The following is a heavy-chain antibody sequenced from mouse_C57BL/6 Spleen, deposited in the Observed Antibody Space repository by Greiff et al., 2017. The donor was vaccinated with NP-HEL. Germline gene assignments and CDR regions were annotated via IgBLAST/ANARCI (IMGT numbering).Heavy chain of an antibody. CDR1: GYTFTSYG. Sequence: QVQLQQSGAELARPGASVKLSCKASGYTFTSYGISWVKQRTGQGLEWIGEIYPRSGNTYYNEKLKGKAKLTADKSSSTAYMVLRSLTSEDSAVYFCARSSLSLSYEEGPWFAYWGQGTLVTVSA. CDR3: ARSSLSLSYEEGPWFAY. J-gene: IGHJ3*01. D-gene: IGHD1-1*01. V-gene: IGHV1-81*01. CDR2: IYPRSGNT.